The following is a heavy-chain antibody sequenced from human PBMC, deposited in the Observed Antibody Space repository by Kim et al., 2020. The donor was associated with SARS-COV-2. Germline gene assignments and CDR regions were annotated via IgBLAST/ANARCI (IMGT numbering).Heavy chain of an antibody. V-gene: IGHV4-59*08. CDR2: IYYSGST. Sequence: SETLSLTCTVSGGSISSYYWSWIRQPPGKGLEWIGYIYYSGSTNYNPSLKSRVTISVDTSKNQFSLKLSSVTAADTAVYYCARLIAARSFHYYYYYMDVWGKGTTVTVSS. CDR1: GGSISSYY. J-gene: IGHJ6*03. CDR3: ARLIAARSFHYYYYYMDV. D-gene: IGHD6-6*01.